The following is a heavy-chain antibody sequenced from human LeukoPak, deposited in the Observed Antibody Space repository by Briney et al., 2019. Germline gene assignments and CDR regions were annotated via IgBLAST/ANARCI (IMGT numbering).Heavy chain of an antibody. J-gene: IGHJ3*02. V-gene: IGHV4-39*01. CDR3: ATQRTPDDVLRFLEWFLANAFDI. D-gene: IGHD3-3*01. CDR1: GGSISSSSYY. CDR2: IYYSRST. Sequence: PSETLSLTCTVSGGSISSSSYYWGWIRQPPGKGLEWIGSIYYSRSTYYNPSLKSRVTISVDTSKNQFSLKLSSVTAADTAVYYCATQRTPDDVLRFLEWFLANAFDIWGQGTMVTVSS.